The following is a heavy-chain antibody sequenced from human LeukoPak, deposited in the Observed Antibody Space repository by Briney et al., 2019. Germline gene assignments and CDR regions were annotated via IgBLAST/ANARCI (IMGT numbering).Heavy chain of an antibody. CDR3: ARTMIVSPYYFDY. J-gene: IGHJ4*02. CDR2: IYYSGST. D-gene: IGHD3-22*01. Sequence: SQTLSLTCTVSGGSISSYYWSWIRQPPGKGLEWIGYIYYSGSTNYNPSLKSRVTISVDTSKNQFSLKLSSVTAADTAVYYCARTMIVSPYYFDYWGQGTLVTVSS. V-gene: IGHV4-59*08. CDR1: GGSISSYY.